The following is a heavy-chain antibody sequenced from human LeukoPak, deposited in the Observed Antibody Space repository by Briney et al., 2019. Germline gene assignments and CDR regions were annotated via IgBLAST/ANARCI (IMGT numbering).Heavy chain of an antibody. CDR2: IYTGGST. CDR3: ARGGGAYCGSDCYRNFDY. CDR1: GLTVSTNY. D-gene: IGHD2-21*02. V-gene: IGHV3-66*01. J-gene: IGHJ4*02. Sequence: GGSLRLSCAASGLTVSTNYMSWVRQAPGKGLEWLSVIYTGGSTYYGDSVKGRFTISRDNSKNTLYLQMNSLRTEDTAVYYCARGGGAYCGSDCYRNFDYWGQGTLVTVSS.